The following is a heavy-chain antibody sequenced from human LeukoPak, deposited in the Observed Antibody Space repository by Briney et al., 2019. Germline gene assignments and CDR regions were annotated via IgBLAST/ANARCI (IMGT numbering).Heavy chain of an antibody. CDR3: ASSWVGGSYILLRGDYFDY. CDR1: GGTFSSYA. CDR2: IIPIFGTA. J-gene: IGHJ4*02. Sequence: GASVKVSCKASGGTFSSYAISWVRQAPGQGLEWMGGIIPIFGTANYAQKFQGRVTITTDESTSTAYMELSSLRSEDTAVYYCASSWVGGSYILLRGDYFDYWGQGTLVTVSS. D-gene: IGHD1-26*01. V-gene: IGHV1-69*05.